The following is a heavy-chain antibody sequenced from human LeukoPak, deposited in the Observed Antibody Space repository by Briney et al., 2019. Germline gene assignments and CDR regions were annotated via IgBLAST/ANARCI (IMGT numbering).Heavy chain of an antibody. CDR2: IWYDGSNK. CDR1: GFTFSSYG. V-gene: IGHV3-33*01. D-gene: IGHD6-19*01. Sequence: GGSLRLSCSASGFTFSSYGMHWVRQAPGKGLEWVAVIWYDGSNKYYADSVKGRFTISRDNSKNTLYLQMNSLRAEDTAVYYCARGGPIAVAGLEYFQHWGQGTLVTVSS. J-gene: IGHJ1*01. CDR3: ARGGPIAVAGLEYFQH.